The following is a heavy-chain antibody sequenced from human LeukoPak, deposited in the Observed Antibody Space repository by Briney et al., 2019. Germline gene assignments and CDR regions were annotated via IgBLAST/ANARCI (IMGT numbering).Heavy chain of an antibody. V-gene: IGHV3-33*01. J-gene: IGHJ4*02. CDR2: IWYDGSNK. D-gene: IGHD6-13*01. Sequence: GGSLRLSCAASGFTFSSYGMHWVRQAPGKGLEWVAVIWYDGSNKYYADSVKGRFTISRDNSKNTLYLQMNSLRAEDTAVYYCASEGIAAAGSPFDYWGQGTLVTVSS. CDR1: GFTFSSYG. CDR3: ASEGIAAAGSPFDY.